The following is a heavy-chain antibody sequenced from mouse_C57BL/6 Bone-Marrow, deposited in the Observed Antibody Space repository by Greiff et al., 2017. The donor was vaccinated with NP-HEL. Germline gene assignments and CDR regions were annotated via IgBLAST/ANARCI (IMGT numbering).Heavy chain of an antibody. Sequence: EVKLVESEGGLVQPGSSMKLSCTASGFTFSDYYMAWVRQVPEKGLEWVANINYDGSSTYYLDSLMSRFIISRDNAKNILYLQMSSLKSEDTATYYCARVWGNYVSFDYWGQGTTLTVSS. CDR2: INYDGSST. D-gene: IGHD2-1*01. CDR3: ARVWGNYVSFDY. V-gene: IGHV5-16*01. J-gene: IGHJ2*01. CDR1: GFTFSDYY.